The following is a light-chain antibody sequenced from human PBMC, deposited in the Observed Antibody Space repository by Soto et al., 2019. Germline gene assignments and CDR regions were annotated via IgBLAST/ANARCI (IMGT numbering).Light chain of an antibody. J-gene: IGLJ1*01. V-gene: IGLV2-14*01. Sequence: LTQPASVSGSPGQSITISCTGSSSDVGGYKYVSWYQHHPGKAPKLMIYEVSNRPSGISYRFSGSKSGNTASLTISGLQAEDEADYYCSSYTSASTYVFGTGTKVTVL. CDR1: SSDVGGYKY. CDR3: SSYTSASTYV. CDR2: EVS.